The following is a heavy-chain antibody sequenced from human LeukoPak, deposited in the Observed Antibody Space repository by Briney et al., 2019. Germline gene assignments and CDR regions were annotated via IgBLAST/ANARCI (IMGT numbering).Heavy chain of an antibody. D-gene: IGHD2-2*01. CDR1: GFTLTDY. CDR2: IKPNSGDT. Sequence: GASVKVSCKASGFTLTDYIHWVRQDPRQGLQWMVWIKPNSGDTDYAQKFQGRVTMTRDTSISTVYMELCSLRSDDTAVYYCARADSVPAGDYHYWYMDVWGKGTTVTVSS. CDR3: ARADSVPAGDYHYWYMDV. J-gene: IGHJ6*03. V-gene: IGHV1-2*02.